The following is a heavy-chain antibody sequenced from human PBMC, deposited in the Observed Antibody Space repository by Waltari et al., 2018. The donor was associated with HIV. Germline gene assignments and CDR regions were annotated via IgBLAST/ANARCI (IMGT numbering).Heavy chain of an antibody. V-gene: IGHV3-53*01. J-gene: IGHJ6*02. CDR1: GLTVRSNY. D-gene: IGHD1-26*01. CDR2: IYSGGSR. CDR3: ARDPRSSGYYGVDV. Sequence: EVQRVESGGGLIETGGSLRPSCSASGLTVRSNYSRWVRQAPGKGLEWVSVIYSGGSRYYADSVKGRFTISRDNSKNTVSLHMNSLRAEDTAVYYCARDPRSSGYYGVDVWGQGAAVTVSS.